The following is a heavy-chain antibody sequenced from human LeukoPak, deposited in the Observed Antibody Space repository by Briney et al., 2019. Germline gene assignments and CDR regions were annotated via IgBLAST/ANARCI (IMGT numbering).Heavy chain of an antibody. CDR1: GGPFCGYY. CDR3: ARKASRITNYGMDV. Sequence: SETLSLPCAVYGGPFCGYYWICPRHPPGKARECFGEISHSGSNKYTPSIKSRVSISVDTSKNQITLKLSSVTAADTAVYYSARKASRITNYGMDVWGKGTTVTVSS. V-gene: IGHV4-34*01. D-gene: IGHD3-3*01. J-gene: IGHJ6*04. CDR2: ISHSGSN.